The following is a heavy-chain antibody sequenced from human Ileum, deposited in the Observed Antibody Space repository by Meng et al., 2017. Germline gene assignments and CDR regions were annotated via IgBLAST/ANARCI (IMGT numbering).Heavy chain of an antibody. J-gene: IGHJ6*02. CDR3: SRHSTEWGSSNWSPSGT. CDR2: ISTKTYSYST. Sequence: GESLKISCAASGFSFSISDMHWVRQASGKGLEWVGRISTKTYSYSTAYAVSVKGRFTISRNDSKNTAYLQLNSLKAEDTAVYYCSRHSTEWGSSNWSPSGTWGQGTTVTVSS. CDR1: GFSFSISD. D-gene: IGHD6-13*01. V-gene: IGHV3-73*01.